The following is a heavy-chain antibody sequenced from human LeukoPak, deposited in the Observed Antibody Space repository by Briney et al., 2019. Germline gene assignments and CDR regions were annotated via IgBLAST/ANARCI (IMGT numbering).Heavy chain of an antibody. CDR1: GGTFSSYA. D-gene: IGHD2-15*01. V-gene: IGHV1-69*13. Sequence: ASVKVSCKASGGTFSSYAISWVRQAPGQGLEWMGGIIPIFGTANYAQKFQGRVTITADESTSTAYMELSSLRSEDTAVYYCAREGDCSGGSCPYWYFDLWGRGTLVTVPS. J-gene: IGHJ2*01. CDR2: IIPIFGTA. CDR3: AREGDCSGGSCPYWYFDL.